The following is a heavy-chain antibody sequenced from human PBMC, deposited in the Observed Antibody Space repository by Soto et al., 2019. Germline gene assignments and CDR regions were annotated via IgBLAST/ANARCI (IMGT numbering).Heavy chain of an antibody. V-gene: IGHV2-5*02. CDR3: AHSRNLITEDAQVGDFDY. Sequence: QITLKESGPPPVKPTQTLTLTCSFSGFSLNTDGEGVGWVRQPPGWALEGLALIYWDDDESYSPYLKTRLTITKDPSKNQVVLIMTNMDPVDTATYYCAHSRNLITEDAQVGDFDYWGQGTLVTVSS. CDR1: GFSLNTDGEG. CDR2: IYWDDDE. J-gene: IGHJ4*02. D-gene: IGHD3-10*01.